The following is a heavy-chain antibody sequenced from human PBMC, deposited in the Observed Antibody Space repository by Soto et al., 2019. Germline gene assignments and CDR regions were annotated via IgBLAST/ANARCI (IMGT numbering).Heavy chain of an antibody. CDR3: ASHHGRHHWFWAIDY. Sequence: PSETLSLTCTVSGGSISSSSYYWGWIRQPPGKGLEWIGSIYYSGSTYYNPSLKSRVTISVDTSKNQFSLKLSSVTAADTAVYYCASHHGRHHWFWAIDYWGQGTLVSVSS. CDR1: GGSISSSSYY. D-gene: IGHD3-9*01. CDR2: IYYSGST. V-gene: IGHV4-39*01. J-gene: IGHJ4*02.